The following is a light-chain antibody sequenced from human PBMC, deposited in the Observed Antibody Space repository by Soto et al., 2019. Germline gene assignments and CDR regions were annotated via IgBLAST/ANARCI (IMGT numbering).Light chain of an antibody. CDR2: LGS. CDR1: QSLLHRNGNNY. V-gene: IGKV2-28*01. CDR3: KQALQTLT. J-gene: IGKJ5*01. Sequence: DIVMTQSPLSLPVTPGEPASISCRSSQSLLHRNGNNYLDWYLQKTGQSPQILIYLGSHRAAGVTDRFRGSGSVTDFTMRISRVEAEDVGVYYRKQALQTLTVGQGTRLEIK.